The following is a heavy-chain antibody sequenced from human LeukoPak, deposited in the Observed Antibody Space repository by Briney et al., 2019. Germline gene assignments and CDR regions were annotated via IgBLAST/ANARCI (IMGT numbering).Heavy chain of an antibody. CDR1: GFTFSSYS. J-gene: IGHJ6*03. CDR3: AGGQLRNYYYYMDV. V-gene: IGHV3-30*05. D-gene: IGHD3-16*01. Sequence: GGSLRLSCAASGFTFSSYSMNWVRQAPGKGLEWVAVISYDGSNKYYADSVKGRFTISRDNSKNTLYLQMNSLRAEDTAVYYCAGGQLRNYYYYMDVWGKGTTVTVSS. CDR2: ISYDGSNK.